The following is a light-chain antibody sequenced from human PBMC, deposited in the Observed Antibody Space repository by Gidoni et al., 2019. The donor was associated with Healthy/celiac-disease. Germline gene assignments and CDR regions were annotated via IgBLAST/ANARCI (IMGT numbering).Light chain of an antibody. CDR2: GAS. CDR1: QSVSSSD. J-gene: IGKJ1*01. Sequence: EIVLTQSPGTLSLSPGERATLSCRASQSVSSSDLAWYQQKPGQAPRLLIYGASSRATGSPDRFSGSVSGTDFTLTISRREPEDFAVYYCQQYGSSPQTFGQGTKVEIK. CDR3: QQYGSSPQT. V-gene: IGKV3-20*01.